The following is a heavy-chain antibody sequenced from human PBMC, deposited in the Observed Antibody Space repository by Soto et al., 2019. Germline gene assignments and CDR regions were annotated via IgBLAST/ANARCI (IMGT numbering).Heavy chain of an antibody. D-gene: IGHD5-18*01. CDR3: ARGLGGYSYSYNSFDI. CDR2: IYSGGST. Sequence: GGSLRLSCAASGFTVSSNYMSWVRQAPGKGLEWVSVIYSGGSTYYADSVKGRFTISRDNSKNTLYLQMNSLRAEDTAVYYCARGLGGYSYSYNSFDIWGQGIMVIVSS. V-gene: IGHV3-53*01. CDR1: GFTVSSNY. J-gene: IGHJ3*02.